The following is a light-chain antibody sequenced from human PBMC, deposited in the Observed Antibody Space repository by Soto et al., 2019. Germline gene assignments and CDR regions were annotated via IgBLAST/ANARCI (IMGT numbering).Light chain of an antibody. CDR3: QQYSATPRT. V-gene: IGKV4-1*01. Sequence: DIVMTQSPDSLAVSLGERATINCKSSQNILFSSTNENYLAWYQQKPGHPPRLLIYWASTRESGVPERFSGSGSGAYFTLTISSLQAEDVAVYYCQQYSATPRTFGQGTRVEIK. CDR1: QNILFSSTNENY. CDR2: WAS. J-gene: IGKJ1*01.